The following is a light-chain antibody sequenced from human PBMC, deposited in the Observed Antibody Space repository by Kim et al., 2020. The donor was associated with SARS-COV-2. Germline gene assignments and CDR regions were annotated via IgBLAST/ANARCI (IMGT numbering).Light chain of an antibody. CDR3: QAWDSSIVV. V-gene: IGLV3-1*01. J-gene: IGLJ2*01. CDR1: KLGDKY. Sequence: VSPGQTASITCSGDKLGDKYACWYQQKPGQSPVLVIYRDTKRPSGIPERFSGSNSGNTATLTIRGTQAMDEADYYCQAWDSSIVVFGGGTQLTVL. CDR2: RDT.